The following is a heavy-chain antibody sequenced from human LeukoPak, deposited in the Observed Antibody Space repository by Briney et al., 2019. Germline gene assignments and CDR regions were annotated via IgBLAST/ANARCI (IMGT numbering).Heavy chain of an antibody. CDR3: ARCAIGYSANNWFDP. V-gene: IGHV3-73*01. J-gene: IGHJ5*02. D-gene: IGHD2-15*01. CDR1: GFTFSGSA. Sequence: GGSLRLSCAVSGFTFSGSAMHWVRQASGKGLEWVGRIRSNADNYATVYAAWVKGRFTISRDDSKNTAYLQMNSLKTEDTAVYYCARCAIGYSANNWFDPWGQGTLVTVSS. CDR2: IRSNADNYAT.